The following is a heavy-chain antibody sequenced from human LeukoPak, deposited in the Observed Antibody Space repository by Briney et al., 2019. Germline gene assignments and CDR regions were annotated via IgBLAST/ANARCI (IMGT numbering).Heavy chain of an antibody. J-gene: IGHJ4*02. V-gene: IGHV3-20*04. Sequence: GGSLRLSCAASGFTFSNYAMNWVRQAPGKGLEWVSGINWNGGSTGYADSVKGRFTISRDNAKNSLYLQMNSLRAEDTALYYCAREVAEWEPIYWGQGTLVTVSS. CDR2: INWNGGST. CDR3: AREVAEWEPIY. D-gene: IGHD1-26*01. CDR1: GFTFSNYA.